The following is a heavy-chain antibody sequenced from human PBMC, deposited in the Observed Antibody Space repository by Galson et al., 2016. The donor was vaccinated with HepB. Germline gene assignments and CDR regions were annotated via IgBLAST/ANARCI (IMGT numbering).Heavy chain of an antibody. J-gene: IGHJ1*01. CDR2: ISNGGTT. Sequence: SLRLSCAASGFTFNIYAMSWVRLAPGKGLEWVSAISNGGTTYYADSVKGRFTISRDNSKNTLSLQMNSLRAEDTAVYYCEKDRASNWYAKYFQHWGQGTPVTVSP. CDR1: GFTFNIYA. V-gene: IGHV3-23*01. D-gene: IGHD6-13*01. CDR3: EKDRASNWYAKYFQH.